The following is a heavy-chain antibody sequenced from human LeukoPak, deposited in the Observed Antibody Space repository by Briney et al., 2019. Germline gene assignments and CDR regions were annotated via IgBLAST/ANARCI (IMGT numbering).Heavy chain of an antibody. D-gene: IGHD5-24*01. CDR1: GFTFSTYA. CDR2: ISAGGGST. J-gene: IGHJ4*02. CDR3: ARDRGQWLHFDY. Sequence: PGGSLRLSCAASGFTFSTYAMSWVRQAPGKGLEWVSTISAGGGSTYYADSVKGRFTISRDNSEYTLYLQMNSLRAEDTAVYYCARDRGQWLHFDYWGQGTLVTVSS. V-gene: IGHV3-23*01.